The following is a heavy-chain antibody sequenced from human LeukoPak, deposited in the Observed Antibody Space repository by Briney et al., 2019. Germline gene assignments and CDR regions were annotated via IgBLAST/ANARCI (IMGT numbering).Heavy chain of an antibody. CDR1: GFTFSSYD. Sequence: GGSLRLSCAVSGFTFSSYDMSWVRQAPGKGLEWVSGISGSGGSTYYADSVKGRFTISRDTSKNALYLQMNSLRVEDTAVYYCAKDGQWLAPTYYFDYWGQGTLVTVSS. D-gene: IGHD6-19*01. V-gene: IGHV3-23*01. CDR2: ISGSGGST. CDR3: AKDGQWLAPTYYFDY. J-gene: IGHJ4*02.